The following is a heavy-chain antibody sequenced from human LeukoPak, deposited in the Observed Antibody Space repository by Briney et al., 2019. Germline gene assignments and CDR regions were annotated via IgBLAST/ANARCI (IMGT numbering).Heavy chain of an antibody. CDR2: IYPGDSDT. V-gene: IGHV5-51*01. Sequence: GESLKISCKGSGYSFTSYWIGWVRQMPGKGLEWVGIIYPGDSDTRYSPSFQGQVTISADKSISTAYLQWSSLKASDTAMYYYARQRLMVRGVGPHYYYGMDVWGQGTTVTVSS. CDR3: ARQRLMVRGVGPHYYYGMDV. J-gene: IGHJ6*02. CDR1: GYSFTSYW. D-gene: IGHD3-10*01.